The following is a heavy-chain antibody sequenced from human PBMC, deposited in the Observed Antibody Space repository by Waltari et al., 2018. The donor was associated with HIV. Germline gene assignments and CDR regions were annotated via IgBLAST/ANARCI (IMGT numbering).Heavy chain of an antibody. CDR2: ISWNSGSI. V-gene: IGHV3-9*01. CDR1: GFTFDDYA. D-gene: IGHD4-4*01. Sequence: EVQLVESGGGLVQPGRSLRLSCAASGFTFDDYAMHWVRQAPGKGLEWVSGISWNSGSIGYADSVKGRFTISRDNAKNSLYLQMNSLRAEDTALYYCAKGGDYVTTVTFVDYWGQGTLVTVSS. CDR3: AKGGDYVTTVTFVDY. J-gene: IGHJ4*02.